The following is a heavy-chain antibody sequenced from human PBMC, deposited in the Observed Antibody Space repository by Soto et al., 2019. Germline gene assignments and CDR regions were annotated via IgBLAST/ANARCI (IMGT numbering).Heavy chain of an antibody. CDR3: AVDMAGAYYGMDV. D-gene: IGHD5-12*01. V-gene: IGHV3-72*01. CDR2: SGNKAKRYTT. J-gene: IGHJ6*02. Sequence: GGSLRLSCAGSGFTFNDHYMDWVRQAPGKGLEWVGRSGNKAKRYTTEYAASVKGRFIISRDASKNSLYLQMNSPKTEDTAVYYCAVDMAGAYYGMDVWGQGTTVTVPS. CDR1: GFTFNDHY.